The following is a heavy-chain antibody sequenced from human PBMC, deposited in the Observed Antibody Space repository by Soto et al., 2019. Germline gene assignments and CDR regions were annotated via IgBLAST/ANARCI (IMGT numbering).Heavy chain of an antibody. J-gene: IGHJ3*02. CDR3: ARPLGGAFDI. Sequence: QVQLQQWGAGLLKPSETLSLTCAVYGGSFSGYYWSWIRQPPGKGLEWIGEINHSGSTNYNPSLKSRVTISVDTSKHQFSLKLSSVTAADTAVYYGARPLGGAFDIWGQGTMVTVSS. CDR1: GGSFSGYY. CDR2: INHSGST. D-gene: IGHD3-16*01. V-gene: IGHV4-34*01.